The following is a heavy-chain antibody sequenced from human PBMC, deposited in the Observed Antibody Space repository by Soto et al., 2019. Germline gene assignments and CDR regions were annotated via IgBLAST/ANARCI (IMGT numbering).Heavy chain of an antibody. Sequence: SETLSLPCAVSGGTLSGYYWTWVRQPPGTGLEWIGEINHSGSTNYNPSLKSRVTISVDTSKNQFSLKLSSVTAADTAVYYCARGGSSWYVRHNWFDPWGQGTLVTVSS. CDR2: INHSGST. CDR1: GGTLSGYY. CDR3: ARGGSSWYVRHNWFDP. D-gene: IGHD6-13*01. V-gene: IGHV4-34*01. J-gene: IGHJ5*02.